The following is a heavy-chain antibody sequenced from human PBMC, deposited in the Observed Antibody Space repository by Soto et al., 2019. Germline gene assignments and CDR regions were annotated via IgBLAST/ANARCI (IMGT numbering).Heavy chain of an antibody. V-gene: IGHV3-23*01. CDR3: AKDRPRGNSGYSFEY. Sequence: EVQLLESGGKLVQPGGSLTLSCAASGFTFSTYAMAWVRQAPGKGLEWVSGVSASGLNTDYADPVKGRFYISRDNSKNTVSLHRNSLRAEDTALFECAKDRPRGNSGYSFEYWGQGTPVTVSS. D-gene: IGHD1-7*01. J-gene: IGHJ4*02. CDR2: VSASGLNT. CDR1: GFTFSTYA.